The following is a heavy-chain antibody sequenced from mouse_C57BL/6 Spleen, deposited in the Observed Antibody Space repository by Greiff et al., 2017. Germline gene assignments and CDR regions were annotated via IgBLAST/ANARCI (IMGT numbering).Heavy chain of an antibody. CDR2: ISSGGSYT. V-gene: IGHV5-6*01. CDR3: ARQAPKVYYFDY. Sequence: EVKLMESGGDLVKPGGSLKLSCAASGFTFSSYGMSWVRQTPDKRLEWVATISSGGSYTYYPDSVKGRFTISRDNAKNTLYLQMSSLKSEDTAMYYCARQAPKVYYFDYWGQGTTLTVSS. J-gene: IGHJ2*01. CDR1: GFTFSSYG.